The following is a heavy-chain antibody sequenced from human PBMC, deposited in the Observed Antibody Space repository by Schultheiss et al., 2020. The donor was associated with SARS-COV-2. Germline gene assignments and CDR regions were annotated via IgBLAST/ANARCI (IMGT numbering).Heavy chain of an antibody. Sequence: GESLKISCAASGFTFSTYAMSWVRQAPGKGLEWVSAISGSGGSTYYADSVKGRFTVSRDNSKNTLYLLMNSLKVEDKAVYYCAKYTGLSRRGGVDHWGQGTLVTVSS. CDR2: ISGSGGST. D-gene: IGHD2-2*02. CDR1: GFTFSTYA. J-gene: IGHJ4*02. V-gene: IGHV3-23*01. CDR3: AKYTGLSRRGGVDH.